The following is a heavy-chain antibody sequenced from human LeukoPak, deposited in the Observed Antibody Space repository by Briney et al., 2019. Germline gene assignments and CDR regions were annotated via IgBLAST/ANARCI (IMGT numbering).Heavy chain of an antibody. CDR3: ARSRPSYSSSTFDY. CDR1: GGSISSGGYY. V-gene: IGHV4-30-2*01. CDR2: IYHSGST. Sequence: SETLTLTCTVSGGSISSGGYYWSWIRQPPGKGLEWIGYIYHSGSTYYNPSLKSRVTISVDRSKNQFSLKLSSVAAADTAVYYCARSRPSYSSSTFDYWGQGTLVTVSS. J-gene: IGHJ4*02. D-gene: IGHD6-6*01.